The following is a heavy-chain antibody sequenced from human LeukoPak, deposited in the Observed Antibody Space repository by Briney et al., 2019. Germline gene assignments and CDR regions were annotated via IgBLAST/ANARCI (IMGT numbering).Heavy chain of an antibody. Sequence: ASVKVSCKASGGTFSSYAISWVRQAPGQGLEWMGGIIPIFGTANYAQKFQGRVTITTDESTSTAYMELSSLRSEDTAVYYCATGDYVPRFDYWGQGTLVTVSS. V-gene: IGHV1-69*05. CDR2: IIPIFGTA. J-gene: IGHJ4*02. CDR3: ATGDYVPRFDY. CDR1: GGTFSSYA. D-gene: IGHD4-17*01.